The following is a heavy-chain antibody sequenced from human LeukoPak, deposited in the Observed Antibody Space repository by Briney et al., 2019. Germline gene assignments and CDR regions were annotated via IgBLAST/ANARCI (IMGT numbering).Heavy chain of an antibody. CDR2: INHSGST. J-gene: IGHJ4*02. V-gene: IGHV4-34*01. CDR1: GGSFTGYY. D-gene: IGHD5-12*01. Sequence: SETLSLTCAVYGGSFTGYYWSWIRQPPGKRLEWIGEINHSGSTNYNPSLKSRVIISVDTSKNQFSLKLSSVTAADTAVHYCARVVASSSSTYFFDHWAQGTLVTVSS. CDR3: ARVVASSSSTYFFDH.